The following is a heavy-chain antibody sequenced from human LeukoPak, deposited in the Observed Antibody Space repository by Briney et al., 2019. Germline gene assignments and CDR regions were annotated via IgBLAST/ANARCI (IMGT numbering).Heavy chain of an antibody. CDR3: ARGERLGGDY. J-gene: IGHJ4*02. D-gene: IGHD1-1*01. CDR1: GGSISSYY. Sequence: PSETLSLTCTVSGGSISSYYWSWIRQPPGKGLEWIGYIYYSGSINYSPSLKSRVTISVDTSKNQFSLKLSSVTAADTAVYYCARGERLGGDYWGQGTLVTVSS. CDR2: IYYSGSI. V-gene: IGHV4-59*01.